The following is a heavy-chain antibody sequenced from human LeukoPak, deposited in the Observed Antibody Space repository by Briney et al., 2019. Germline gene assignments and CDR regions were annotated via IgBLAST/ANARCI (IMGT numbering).Heavy chain of an antibody. J-gene: IGHJ4*02. V-gene: IGHV3-7*01. CDR3: ATDGGPFDH. D-gene: IGHD3-3*01. CDR2: IKQDGSEK. Sequence: PGGSLRLSCVGSVFRFSGYWMSWVRQAPGKGLEWVANIKQDGSEKYYVDSVKGRFTISRDNAKNSQYLQVNSLRVEDTAIYYCATDGGPFDHWGQGTLVTVSS. CDR1: VFRFSGYW.